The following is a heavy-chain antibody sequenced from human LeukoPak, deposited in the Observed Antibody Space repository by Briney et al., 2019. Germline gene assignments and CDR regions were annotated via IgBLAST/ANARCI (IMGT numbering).Heavy chain of an antibody. V-gene: IGHV3-53*04. Sequence: GGSLRLSCAAAGFTVSSYFMSWVRQAPGKGLEWVSVIHSGGSTLYADSVKGRFTISRHNSKNTLYLQVNSLRAEDTAVYFCARGGSSGNDYSSFDIWGQGTMVTVSS. D-gene: IGHD5-12*01. CDR3: ARGGSSGNDYSSFDI. CDR1: GFTVSSYF. J-gene: IGHJ3*02. CDR2: IHSGGST.